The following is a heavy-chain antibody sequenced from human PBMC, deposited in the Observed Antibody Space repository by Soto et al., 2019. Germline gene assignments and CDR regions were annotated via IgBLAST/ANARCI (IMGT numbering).Heavy chain of an antibody. D-gene: IGHD3-22*01. CDR2: IYYSGST. CDR1: GGPISSGDYY. J-gene: IGHJ4*02. CDR3: ARGSRRYYYDSIGYYYFDY. Sequence: LSLTCTVFGGPISSGDYYWSWIRQPPGKGLEWIGYIYYSGSTHYNPSLKSRVTISVDTSKNQFSLKLNSVTAADTAVYYCARGSRRYYYDSIGYYYFDYWGQGTLVTVSS. V-gene: IGHV4-30-4*01.